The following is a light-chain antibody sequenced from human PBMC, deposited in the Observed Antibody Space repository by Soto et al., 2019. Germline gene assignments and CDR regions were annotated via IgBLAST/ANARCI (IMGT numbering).Light chain of an antibody. CDR3: QEFHPSSRT. Sequence: DIRMTQSPSTLSASLGDRVTISCRARRNIDSWLAWYQQRPGGIPQLLIYSASNLQNGVPSRVSGSGSGTDFTLTINGLPPDDFATYYCQEFHPSSRTFGQGTRVDMK. V-gene: IGKV1-5*03. CDR1: RNIDSW. J-gene: IGKJ1*01. CDR2: SAS.